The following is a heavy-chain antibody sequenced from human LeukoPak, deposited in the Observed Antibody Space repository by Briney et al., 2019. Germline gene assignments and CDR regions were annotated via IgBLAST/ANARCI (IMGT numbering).Heavy chain of an antibody. CDR1: GFTFSNYG. CDR3: ANHYYHDGGYYCYVN. CDR2: ISGSGTKT. J-gene: IGHJ4*02. D-gene: IGHD3-22*01. Sequence: GGTLRLSCAASGFTFSNYGMTWVRQAPGKGLEWVSAISGSGTKTYYADSVKGRFTISRDNSKNTLYLQMSSLRAEDTAVYYCANHYYHDGGYYCYVNWGQGTLVTVSS. V-gene: IGHV3-23*01.